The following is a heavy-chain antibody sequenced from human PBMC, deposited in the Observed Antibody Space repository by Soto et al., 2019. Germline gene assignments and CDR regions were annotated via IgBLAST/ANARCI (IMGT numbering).Heavy chain of an antibody. D-gene: IGHD3-22*01. CDR1: GGTFSSYA. Sequence: SVKVSCKASGGTFSSYAISWVRQAPGQGVEWMGGIIPIFGTANYAQKFQGRVTITADEFTSTAYMELSSLRSEDTAVYYCASRAEYYYDSSGYRNGAFDIWGKGTMVTVSS. CDR3: ASRAEYYYDSSGYRNGAFDI. V-gene: IGHV1-69*13. J-gene: IGHJ3*02. CDR2: IIPIFGTA.